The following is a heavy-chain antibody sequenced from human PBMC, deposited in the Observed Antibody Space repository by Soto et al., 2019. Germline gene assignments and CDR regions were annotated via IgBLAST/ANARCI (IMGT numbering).Heavy chain of an antibody. CDR3: ARGAYYDSSGYYY. J-gene: IGHJ4*02. D-gene: IGHD3-22*01. CDR2: IIPIFGAA. V-gene: IGHV1-69*01. CDR1: EGTFSSYA. Sequence: QVQLVQSGAEVKKPGSSVKVSCKASEGTFSSYAISWVRQAPGQGLEWMGGIIPIFGAANYAQKFQGRVTITADASASRVYGAVSSLRSEDTAVYYCARGAYYDSSGYYYWGQGALVTVSS.